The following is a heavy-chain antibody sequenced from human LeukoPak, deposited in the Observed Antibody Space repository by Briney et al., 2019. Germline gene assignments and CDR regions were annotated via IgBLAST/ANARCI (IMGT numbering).Heavy chain of an antibody. CDR3: AKKPATIKFPFDI. V-gene: IGHV3-23*01. J-gene: IGHJ4*02. CDR1: GFSFSTYD. CDR2: ISTTGGYT. D-gene: IGHD5-24*01. Sequence: GGSLRLSCVGSGFSFSTYDMGWVRQTPGKGLEWVSAISTTGGYTEDADSVKGRFTISRDNSQNTLFLQMHSLRAEDTAVYYCAKKPATIKFPFDIWGQGTLVTVSS.